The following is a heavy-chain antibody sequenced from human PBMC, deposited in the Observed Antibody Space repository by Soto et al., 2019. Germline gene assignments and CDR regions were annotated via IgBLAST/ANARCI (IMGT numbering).Heavy chain of an antibody. Sequence: APVKVSCKASGYTFTNYGISWGRQAPGQGVEWMGWISAYNGNTNYAQKLQGRVTMTTDTSTSTAYMELRSLRSDDTAVYYCAIIKYYYDSSGSLPFDPWGQGTLVTVSS. CDR3: AIIKYYYDSSGSLPFDP. J-gene: IGHJ5*02. CDR1: GYTFTNYG. V-gene: IGHV1-18*01. D-gene: IGHD3-22*01. CDR2: ISAYNGNT.